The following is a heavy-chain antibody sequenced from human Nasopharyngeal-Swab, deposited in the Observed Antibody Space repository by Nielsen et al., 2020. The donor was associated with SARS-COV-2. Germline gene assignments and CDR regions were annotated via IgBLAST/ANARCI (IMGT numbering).Heavy chain of an antibody. CDR1: GYTFTDYY. J-gene: IGHJ4*02. CDR3: ARDYDSSGYYYEGPVDY. CDR2: INPNSGGT. V-gene: IGHV1-2*06. D-gene: IGHD3-22*01. Sequence: ASVKVSCKASGYTFTDYYMHWVRQAPGQGLEWMGRINPNSGGTNYAQKFQGRVTMTRDTSISTAYMELSRLRSDDTAVYYCARDYDSSGYYYEGPVDYWGQGTLVTVSS.